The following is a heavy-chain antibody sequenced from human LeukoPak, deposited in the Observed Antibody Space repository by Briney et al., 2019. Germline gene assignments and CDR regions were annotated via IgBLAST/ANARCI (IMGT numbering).Heavy chain of an antibody. CDR2: ISWDGAT. J-gene: IGHJ4*02. CDR3: VKDLSYESSGSFFDF. D-gene: IGHD3-22*01. Sequence: GGSLRLSCAASGFIFEDYTMHWVRQAPGKTLEWVSLISWDGATYYADSVKGRFTISRDNSKDSLSLQMDTLRSEDTAFYYCVKDLSYESSGSFFDFWGQGTLVTVS. V-gene: IGHV3-43*01. CDR1: GFIFEDYT.